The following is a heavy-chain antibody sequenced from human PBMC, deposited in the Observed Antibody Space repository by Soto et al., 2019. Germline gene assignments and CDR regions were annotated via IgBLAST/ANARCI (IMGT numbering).Heavy chain of an antibody. Sequence: PGGALRLSCAASCLRLNMGWMNWVRQAPGNGLYCVGHIKSNTDGDXXAPVRGRXXFSKDDSQNTVYLQMXSLKSEYTAVXYCTTDLASQGRGQFDYLGQGALVTVS. J-gene: IGHJ4*01. CDR3: TTDLASQGRGQFDY. CDR2: IKSNTDG. CDR1: CLRLNMGW. V-gene: IGHV3-15*07.